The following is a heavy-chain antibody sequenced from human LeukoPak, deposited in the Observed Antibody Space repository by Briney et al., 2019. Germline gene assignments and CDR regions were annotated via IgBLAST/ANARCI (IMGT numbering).Heavy chain of an antibody. CDR2: IYYSGST. CDR1: GGSISSYY. CDR3: ARDTGYYDFWSGPHYYYYGMDV. Sequence: PSETLSLTCTVSGGSISSYYWSWIRQPPGKGLEWIGYIYYSGSTNYNPSPKSRVTISVDTSKNQFSLKLSSVTAADTAVYYCARDTGYYDFWSGPHYYYYGMDVWGQGTTVTVSS. J-gene: IGHJ6*02. V-gene: IGHV4-59*01. D-gene: IGHD3-3*01.